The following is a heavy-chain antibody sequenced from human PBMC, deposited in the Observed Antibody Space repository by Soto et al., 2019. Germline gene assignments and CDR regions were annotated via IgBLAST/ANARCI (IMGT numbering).Heavy chain of an antibody. Sequence: SETLSLTCTVSGGSISSYYWSWVRQPAGKGLEWIGRIYTSGSTNYNPSLKSRVTMSVDTSKNQFSLKLSSVTAADTAVYYCARVRSFRGGYPLFDPWGQGTLVTVSS. CDR2: IYTSGST. J-gene: IGHJ5*02. CDR3: ARVRSFRGGYPLFDP. CDR1: GGSISSYY. V-gene: IGHV4-4*07. D-gene: IGHD3-10*01.